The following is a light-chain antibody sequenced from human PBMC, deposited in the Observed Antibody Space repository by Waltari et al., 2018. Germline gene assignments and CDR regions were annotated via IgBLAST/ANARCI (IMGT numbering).Light chain of an antibody. CDR2: DVT. J-gene: IGLJ1*01. V-gene: IGLV2-14*03. CDR3: SSYTTSSTVYV. Sequence: QSALTQPAPVSGSPGQSITISCPGPSSDVGTYDYVSWYQQHPGKAPKLMIYDVTKRPSGIANRFSGSKSGNTASLTISGLQAEDEADYYCSSYTTSSTVYVFGTGTKVTVL. CDR1: SSDVGTYDY.